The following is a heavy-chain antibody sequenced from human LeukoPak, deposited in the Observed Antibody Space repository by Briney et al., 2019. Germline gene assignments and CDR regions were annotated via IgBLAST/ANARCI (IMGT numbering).Heavy chain of an antibody. Sequence: SETLSLTCTVSGVSISSSNYYWGWIRQPPGKGLEWIGSMYYRGSTYYNPSLKSRVTISVDTSKNQFSLKLSSVTAADTAIFYCATPGGWGGAASLFQYWGQGTLVTVSS. V-gene: IGHV4-39*01. CDR3: ATPGGWGGAASLFQY. CDR1: GVSISSSNYY. J-gene: IGHJ4*02. CDR2: MYYRGST. D-gene: IGHD1-26*01.